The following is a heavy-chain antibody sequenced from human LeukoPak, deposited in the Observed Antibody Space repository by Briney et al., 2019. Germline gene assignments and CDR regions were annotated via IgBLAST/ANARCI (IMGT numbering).Heavy chain of an antibody. D-gene: IGHD1-26*01. Sequence: GGSLRLSCAASGFTFSDYYMSWIRQAPGKGLEWVSYISRSGSTIYYADSVKGRFTISRDNAKNSLYLQMNSLRAEDTAVYYCARLLSGSYWDFDYWGQGTLVTVSS. CDR1: GFTFSDYY. V-gene: IGHV3-11*01. CDR2: ISRSGSTI. CDR3: ARLLSGSYWDFDY. J-gene: IGHJ4*02.